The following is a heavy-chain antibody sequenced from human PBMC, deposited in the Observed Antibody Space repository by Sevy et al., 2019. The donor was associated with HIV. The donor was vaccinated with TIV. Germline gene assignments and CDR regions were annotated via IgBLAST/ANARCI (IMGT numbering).Heavy chain of an antibody. CDR1: GFTFSYYA. CDR3: ARDFYEFGDPRGFDY. Sequence: GGSLRLSCAASGFTFSYYAMHWVRQAPGKGVEWVALISYDGSNKYYADSVRGRFTISRDNSKNTLYLQMDSLRPEDTAVYYCARDFYEFGDPRGFDYWGQGTLVTVSS. V-gene: IGHV3-30-3*01. D-gene: IGHD4-17*01. J-gene: IGHJ4*02. CDR2: ISYDGSNK.